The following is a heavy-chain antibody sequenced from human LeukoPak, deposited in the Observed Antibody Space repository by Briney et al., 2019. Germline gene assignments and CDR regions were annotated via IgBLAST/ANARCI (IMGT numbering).Heavy chain of an antibody. J-gene: IGHJ4*02. CDR1: GDSISSSNW. CDR2: IYHSGST. Sequence: PSETLSLTWAVSGDSISSSNWWSWVRQPPGKGLEWIGEIYHSGSTNYNPSLKSRVTISVDKSKNQFSLKLSSVTAADTAVYYCARDNGYSYGYFDYWGQGVLVTVSS. CDR3: ARDNGYSYGYFDY. D-gene: IGHD5-18*01. V-gene: IGHV4-4*02.